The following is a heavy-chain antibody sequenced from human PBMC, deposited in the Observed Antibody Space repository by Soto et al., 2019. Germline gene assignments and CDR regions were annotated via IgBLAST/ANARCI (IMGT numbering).Heavy chain of an antibody. J-gene: IGHJ6*04. CDR1: GFTFSSYG. CDR3: GRESKGYGMDV. V-gene: IGHV3-33*01. Sequence: QVQLVESGGGVVQPGRSLRLSCAASGFTFSSYGMHWVRQAPGKGLEWVAVIWYDGSNKYYADSVKGRFTNSRDNSKNTLYLQMNSLRTEDTAGYYCGRESKGYGMDVWGEGTTVTVSS. CDR2: IWYDGSNK. D-gene: IGHD4-4*01.